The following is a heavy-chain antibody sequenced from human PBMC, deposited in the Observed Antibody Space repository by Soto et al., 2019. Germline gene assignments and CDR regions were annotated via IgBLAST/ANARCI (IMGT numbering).Heavy chain of an antibody. CDR3: AHRPSGWYLFDY. D-gene: IGHD6-19*01. CDR2: IYWNDDK. J-gene: IGHJ4*02. CDR1: GFSLSTSGLG. Sequence: QITLKESGPTLVRPTQTLTLTCTFSGFSLSTSGLGVGWIRQPPGKALEWLALIYWNDDKRYSPSLKARLTITKDTSKNQVVLTMTNMDPVVTVTYYCAHRPSGWYLFDYWGQGTLVTVSS. V-gene: IGHV2-5*01.